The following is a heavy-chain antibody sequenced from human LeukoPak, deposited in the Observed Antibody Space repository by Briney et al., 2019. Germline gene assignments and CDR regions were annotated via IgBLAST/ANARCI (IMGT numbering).Heavy chain of an antibody. CDR2: ISGNGGST. V-gene: IGHV3-23*01. Sequence: GGSLRLSCAASGFTFSSYAMSWVRQAPGKGLEWVSAISGNGGSTYYADSVKGRFTISRDNSKNTLYLQMNSLRAEDTAVYYCASDTAMVPLFDYWGQGTLVTVSS. D-gene: IGHD5-18*01. J-gene: IGHJ4*02. CDR3: ASDTAMVPLFDY. CDR1: GFTFSSYA.